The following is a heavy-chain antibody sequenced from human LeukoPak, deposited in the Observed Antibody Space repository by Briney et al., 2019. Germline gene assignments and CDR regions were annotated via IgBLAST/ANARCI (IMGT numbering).Heavy chain of an antibody. D-gene: IGHD6-25*01. Sequence: ASVKVSCKASGFTSTNSALQWVRQARGQSLEWVGWIVVGSGDTNYAQNFQERVTITRDMSTSTAYMELSGLNFEDTAVYYCAADSSGNDAFDIWGQGTMVTVSS. CDR2: IVVGSGDT. CDR1: GFTSTNSA. J-gene: IGHJ3*02. CDR3: AADSSGNDAFDI. V-gene: IGHV1-58*01.